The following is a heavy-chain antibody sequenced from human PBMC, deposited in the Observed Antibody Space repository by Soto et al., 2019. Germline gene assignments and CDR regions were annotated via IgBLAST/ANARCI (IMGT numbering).Heavy chain of an antibody. CDR3: ARDVGSGWFDY. Sequence: GGSLRLSCAASGFTFSSYWMSWVRQAPGKGPEWVANIKQGGSEKYYVDSVKGRFTISRDNAKNSLYLQMNSLRDEDTAVYYCARDVGSGWFDYWGQGTQVTVSS. V-gene: IGHV3-7*05. CDR1: GFTFSSYW. CDR2: IKQGGSEK. J-gene: IGHJ4*02. D-gene: IGHD6-19*01.